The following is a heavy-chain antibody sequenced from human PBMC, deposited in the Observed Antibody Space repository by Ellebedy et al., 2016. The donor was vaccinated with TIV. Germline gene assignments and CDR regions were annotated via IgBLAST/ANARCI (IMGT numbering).Heavy chain of an antibody. Sequence: PGGSLRLSCAVSGFTFSRSAMHLVRQAPGKGLEWVAVISYDGSNKYYADSVKGRFTISRDNSKNTLYLQMNSLRAEDTAVYYCARDRREVLSYWGQGTLVTVSS. V-gene: IGHV3-30-3*01. CDR1: GFTFSRSA. D-gene: IGHD4/OR15-4a*01. J-gene: IGHJ4*02. CDR2: ISYDGSNK. CDR3: ARDRREVLSY.